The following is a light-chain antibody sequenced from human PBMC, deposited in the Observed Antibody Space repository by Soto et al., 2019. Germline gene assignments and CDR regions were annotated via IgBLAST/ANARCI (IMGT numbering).Light chain of an antibody. CDR1: SGHSNYV. CDR3: QTWDTGIRV. V-gene: IGLV4-69*01. Sequence: QPVLTQSPSASASLGASVKLTCTLSSGHSNYVIAWHQQQPEKGPRYLMKLNSDGSHSKGDGIPGRFSGSSSGAERYLTISSPQSEDEADYYCQTWDTGIRVFGGGIKLTVL. CDR2: LNSDGSH. J-gene: IGLJ2*01.